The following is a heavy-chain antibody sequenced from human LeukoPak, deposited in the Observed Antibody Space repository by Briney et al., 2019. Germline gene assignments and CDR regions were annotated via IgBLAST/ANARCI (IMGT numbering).Heavy chain of an antibody. CDR1: GGSISSYY. D-gene: IGHD6-13*01. CDR2: IYYSGST. CDR3: ARVPVAAANDPYNYYYYMDV. Sequence: SETLSLTCTVSGGSISSYYWSWIRQPPGKGLEWIGYIYYSGSTNYNPSLKSRVTISVDTSKNQFSLKLSSVTAADTAVYYCARVPVAAANDPYNYYYYMDVWGKGTTVTVSS. J-gene: IGHJ6*03. V-gene: IGHV4-59*01.